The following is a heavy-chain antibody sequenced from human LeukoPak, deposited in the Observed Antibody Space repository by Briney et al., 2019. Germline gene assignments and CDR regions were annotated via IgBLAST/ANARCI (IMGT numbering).Heavy chain of an antibody. CDR3: ARGKGVIFSRNWFDP. CDR1: GGSISSGGYY. D-gene: IGHD3-16*02. CDR2: IYYSGST. V-gene: IGHV4-31*03. J-gene: IGHJ5*02. Sequence: SRTLSLTCTVSGGSISSGGYYWSWIRQHPGKGLEWIGYIYYSGSTYYNPSLKSRVTTSVDTSKNQFSLKLSSVTAADTAVYYCARGKGVIFSRNWFDPWGQGTLVTVSS.